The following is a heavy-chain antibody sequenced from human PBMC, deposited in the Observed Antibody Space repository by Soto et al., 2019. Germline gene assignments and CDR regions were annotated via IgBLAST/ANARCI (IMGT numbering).Heavy chain of an antibody. CDR1: GFTFSSYG. CDR3: AKVGYYDSSGYPFDY. J-gene: IGHJ4*02. Sequence: QVQLVESGGGVVQPGRSLRLSCAASGFTFSSYGMHWVRQAPGKGLEWVAVISYDGSNKYYADSVKGRFTISRDNSKNTLYLQMNSLRAEDTAVYYCAKVGYYDSSGYPFDYWGQGTLVTYSS. CDR2: ISYDGSNK. V-gene: IGHV3-30*18. D-gene: IGHD3-22*01.